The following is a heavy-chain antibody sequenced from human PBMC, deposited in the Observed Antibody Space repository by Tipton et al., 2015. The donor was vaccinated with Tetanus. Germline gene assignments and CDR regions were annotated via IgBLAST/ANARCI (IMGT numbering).Heavy chain of an antibody. CDR3: ARDQDGIRWLTYFDY. V-gene: IGHV3-7*01. CDR1: GFTFSSYW. Sequence: SLRLSCAASGFTFSSYWMSWVRQAPGKGLEWVANIKQDGSEKYYVDSVKGRFTISRDNAKNSLYLQMNSLRAEDTAVYYCARDQDGIRWLTYFDYWGQGTLVTVSS. CDR2: IKQDGSEK. J-gene: IGHJ4*02. D-gene: IGHD6-19*01.